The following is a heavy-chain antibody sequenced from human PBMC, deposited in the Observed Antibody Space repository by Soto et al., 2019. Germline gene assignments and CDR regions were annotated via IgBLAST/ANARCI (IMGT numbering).Heavy chain of an antibody. D-gene: IGHD2-15*01. CDR1: GYTLTELS. V-gene: IGHV1-24*01. Sequence: ASVPVSCKVSGYTLTELSMHWARQAPGKGLEWMGGFDPEDGETIYAQKFQGRVTMTEDTSTDTAYMELSSLRSCDTAVYYCTIGLLRVAFDIWGQGTMVTVS. CDR2: FDPEDGET. CDR3: TIGLLRVAFDI. J-gene: IGHJ3*02.